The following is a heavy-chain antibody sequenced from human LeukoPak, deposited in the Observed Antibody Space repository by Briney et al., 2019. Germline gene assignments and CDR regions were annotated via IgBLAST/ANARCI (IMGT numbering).Heavy chain of an antibody. CDR3: ARGTFYFDY. Sequence: PGGSLRLSCAASEFTFSNYAMNWVRQAPGKGLEGVSYIGGSGSPIYYADSVKGRFTISRDNAKNSLYLQMNSLRAEDTAVYYCARGTFYFDYWGQGTLVTVSS. D-gene: IGHD2/OR15-2a*01. CDR1: EFTFSNYA. J-gene: IGHJ4*02. V-gene: IGHV3-48*03. CDR2: IGGSGSPI.